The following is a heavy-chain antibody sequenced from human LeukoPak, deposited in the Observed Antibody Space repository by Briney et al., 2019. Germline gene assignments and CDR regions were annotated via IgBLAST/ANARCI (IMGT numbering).Heavy chain of an antibody. J-gene: IGHJ4*02. CDR3: ASAPYYYDSSGYYFDY. D-gene: IGHD3-22*01. CDR1: GYTFTSYC. V-gene: IGHV1-46*01. Sequence: ASVKVSCKASGYTFTSYCMHWVRQAPGQGLEWMGIINPSGGSASYAQKFQGRVTMTRDTSASTAYMELSSLRSEDTAVYYCASAPYYYDSSGYYFDYWGQGTLVTVSS. CDR2: INPSGGSA.